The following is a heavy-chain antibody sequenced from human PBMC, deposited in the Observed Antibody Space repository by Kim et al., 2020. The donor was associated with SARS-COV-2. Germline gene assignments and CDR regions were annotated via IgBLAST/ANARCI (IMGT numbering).Heavy chain of an antibody. Sequence: GGSLRLSCVASGFVSSSYWLGWVRQAPGKGLEWVADINQDGSVKNYVDSVKGRVTISRDNAKNSLFLQMSSLRAEDTAVYSCARYATRRFDYWGQGTQVTVSS. CDR2: INQDGSVK. J-gene: IGHJ4*02. D-gene: IGHD2-2*01. CDR3: ARYATRRFDY. CDR1: GFVSSSYW. V-gene: IGHV3-7*01.